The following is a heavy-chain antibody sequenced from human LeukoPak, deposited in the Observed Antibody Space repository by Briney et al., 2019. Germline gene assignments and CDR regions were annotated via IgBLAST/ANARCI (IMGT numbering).Heavy chain of an antibody. D-gene: IGHD4-11*01. Sequence: NPSETLSLTCAVYGGSFSGYYWSWIRQSPGKGPEWIGEIHHDGSTNYNPSLMSRVTISVDTSKNQFSLDLTSVTAADAAVYYCARLIRDYRQYYFDFWGQGTLVTVSS. J-gene: IGHJ4*02. CDR2: IHHDGST. CDR1: GGSFSGYY. CDR3: ARLIRDYRQYYFDF. V-gene: IGHV4-34*01.